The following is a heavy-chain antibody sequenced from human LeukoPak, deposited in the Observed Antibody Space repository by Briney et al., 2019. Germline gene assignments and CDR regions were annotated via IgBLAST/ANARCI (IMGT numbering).Heavy chain of an antibody. Sequence: GESLQISCQSSGSSFTNYWIAWVRQMPGKGLEWMGIIYPGDSDTRYSPSFQGQVTISADKSISTAYLQWSSLKASDTAMYYCARRQYSPGSMVRGNNDAFDIWGQGTMVTVSS. J-gene: IGHJ3*02. D-gene: IGHD3-10*01. CDR3: ARRQYSPGSMVRGNNDAFDI. CDR2: IYPGDSDT. CDR1: GSSFTNYW. V-gene: IGHV5-51*01.